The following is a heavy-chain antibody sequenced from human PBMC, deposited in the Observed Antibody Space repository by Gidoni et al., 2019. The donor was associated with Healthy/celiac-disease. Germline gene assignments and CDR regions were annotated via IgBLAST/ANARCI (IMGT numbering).Heavy chain of an antibody. Sequence: EVQLVESGGGLVKPGGSLRLSCAASGFTFSSYSMNWVRQAPGKGLEWLSSISSSSSYIYYADSVKGRFTISRDNAKNSLYLQMNSLRAEDTAVYYCARDLGFDWSNWFDPWGQGTLVTVSS. CDR2: ISSSSSYI. CDR3: ARDLGFDWSNWFDP. D-gene: IGHD3-9*01. CDR1: GFTFSSYS. V-gene: IGHV3-21*01. J-gene: IGHJ5*02.